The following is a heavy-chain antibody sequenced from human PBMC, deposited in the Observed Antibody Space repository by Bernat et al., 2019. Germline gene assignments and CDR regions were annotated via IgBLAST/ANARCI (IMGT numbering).Heavy chain of an antibody. Sequence: QVQLVESGGGVVQPGRSLRLSCAASGFTFSSYGMHWVRQAPGKGLEWVAVIWYDGSNKYYADSVKGRFTISRDNSKNTLYLQMNSLRAEDTAVCYCAREGRGGDYGEGGAFDIWGQGTMVTVSS. CDR1: GFTFSSYG. D-gene: IGHD4-17*01. J-gene: IGHJ3*02. CDR3: AREGRGGDYGEGGAFDI. CDR2: IWYDGSNK. V-gene: IGHV3-33*01.